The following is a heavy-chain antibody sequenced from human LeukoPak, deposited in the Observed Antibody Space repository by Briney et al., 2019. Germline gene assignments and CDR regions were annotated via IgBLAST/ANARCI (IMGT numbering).Heavy chain of an antibody. CDR1: GASISSYY. J-gene: IGHJ5*02. Sequence: TTSETLSLTCPVSGASISSYYWSWIRPPPGKGMEWIGYIYYSGSHTYNTTLRSEFTIPVKTSKNQFSLKLSSVTAADTAVYYWARGRGWFDPWGQGTLVTVSS. V-gene: IGHV4-59*01. CDR3: ARGRGWFDP. CDR2: IYYSGSH.